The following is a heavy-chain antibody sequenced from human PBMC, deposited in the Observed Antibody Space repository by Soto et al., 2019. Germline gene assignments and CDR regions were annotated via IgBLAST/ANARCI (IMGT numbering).Heavy chain of an antibody. CDR3: ARTAAAGKYYYGVDV. D-gene: IGHD6-13*01. J-gene: IGHJ6*02. CDR2: IYPGDSDT. Sequence: GESLKSSCKGSGYSVTSYWIGWVRQMPGKGLEWMGIIYPGDSDTRYSPSFQGQVTISADKSISTAYLQWSSLKASDTAMYYCARTAAAGKYYYGVDVWGQGTTVTVSS. CDR1: GYSVTSYW. V-gene: IGHV5-51*01.